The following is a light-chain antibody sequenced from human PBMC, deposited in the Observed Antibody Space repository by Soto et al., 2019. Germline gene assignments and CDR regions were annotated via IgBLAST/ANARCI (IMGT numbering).Light chain of an antibody. CDR1: QDVSNY. V-gene: IGKV1-33*01. J-gene: IGKJ1*01. CDR2: DAS. CDR3: QQYSNLIT. Sequence: DIRMTQSPSSLSASVGGMVTITLQASQDVSNYLNWYQQKLGKAPKLLIYDASNLETGVPSRFSGSGSGTYFSFTISSLQPEDFATYYCQQYSNLITFGQGTKVDIK.